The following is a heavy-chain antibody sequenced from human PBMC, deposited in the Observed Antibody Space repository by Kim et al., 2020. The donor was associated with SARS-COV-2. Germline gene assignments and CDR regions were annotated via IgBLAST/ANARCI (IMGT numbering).Heavy chain of an antibody. Sequence: GGSLRLSCAASAFTFSRYPMHWVRQAPGKGLEWVAVISYDGSNKHYADSVKGRFTISRDNSKNTLYLQMNSLRGEDTAVYYCARSFGTAIIYYFYGMDVWGQGTTVTVSS. D-gene: IGHD2-21*02. CDR1: AFTFSRYP. J-gene: IGHJ6*02. V-gene: IGHV3-30-3*01. CDR3: ARSFGTAIIYYFYGMDV. CDR2: ISYDGSNK.